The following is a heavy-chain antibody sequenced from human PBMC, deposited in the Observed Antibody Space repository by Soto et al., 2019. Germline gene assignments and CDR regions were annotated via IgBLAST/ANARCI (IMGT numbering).Heavy chain of an antibody. CDR3: ARDSPPVDC. CDR2: ISAYNGNT. V-gene: IGHV1-18*01. Sequence: QVQLVQSGAEVKKPGASVKVSCKASGYTFSNYGISWVRQAPGQGLEWMGWISAYNGNTKYAQKLQGRVTMTTDTSTSTDYMELRGLRSEDTAVYYCARDSPPVDCWGQGTLVTVSS. CDR1: GYTFSNYG. J-gene: IGHJ4*02.